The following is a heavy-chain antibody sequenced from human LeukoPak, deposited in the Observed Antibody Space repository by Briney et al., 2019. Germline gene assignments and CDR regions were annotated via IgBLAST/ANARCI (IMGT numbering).Heavy chain of an antibody. CDR1: GFTFSSYG. D-gene: IGHD6-13*01. J-gene: IGHJ4*02. CDR2: ISYDGSNK. Sequence: GGSLRLSCAASGFTFSSYGMHWVRQAPGKGLEWVAVISYDGSNKYYADSVKGRSTISRDNSKNTLYLQMNSLRAEDTAVYYCAKDLAAAAGSPDYWGQGTLVTVSS. V-gene: IGHV3-30*18. CDR3: AKDLAAAAGSPDY.